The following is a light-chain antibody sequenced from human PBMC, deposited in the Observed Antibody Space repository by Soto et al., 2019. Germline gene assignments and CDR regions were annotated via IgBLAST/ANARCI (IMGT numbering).Light chain of an antibody. CDR1: SSDVGRYNY. J-gene: IGLJ1*01. Sequence: QSALTQPASVSGSPGQSITISCTGASSDVGRYNYVSWYQLHPGKAPKLIIYEVSIRPSGVSNRFSGSKSGNTASLTISGLRAEDEADYYCNSYTSSTAYVFGTGTKVTVL. CDR2: EVS. V-gene: IGLV2-14*01. CDR3: NSYTSSTAYV.